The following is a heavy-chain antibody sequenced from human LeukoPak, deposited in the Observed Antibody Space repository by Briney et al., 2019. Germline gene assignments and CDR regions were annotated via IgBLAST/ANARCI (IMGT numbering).Heavy chain of an antibody. Sequence: GASVKVSCKASGYTFTGYYMHWVRQAPGQGLEWMGWINPNSGGTNYAQKFQGRVTMTRDTSISTAYMELSRLRSDDTAVYYCARDMKDGYNLIFGHDYWGQGTLVTVSS. CDR1: GYTFTGYY. D-gene: IGHD5-24*01. CDR3: ARDMKDGYNLIFGHDY. J-gene: IGHJ4*02. V-gene: IGHV1-2*02. CDR2: INPNSGGT.